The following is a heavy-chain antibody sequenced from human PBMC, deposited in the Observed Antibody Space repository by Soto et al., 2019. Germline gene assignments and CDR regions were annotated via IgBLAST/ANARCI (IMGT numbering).Heavy chain of an antibody. D-gene: IGHD6-19*01. Sequence: PSETLSLTCAVYGGSFSGYYWSWIRQPPGKGLEWIGEINHSGSTNYNPSLKSRVTISVDTSKNQFSLKLKSVTAADTAVYFCAGMPYTSGLRFDPWGPGTLVTVSS. CDR2: INHSGST. CDR1: GGSFSGYY. V-gene: IGHV4-34*01. J-gene: IGHJ5*02. CDR3: AGMPYTSGLRFDP.